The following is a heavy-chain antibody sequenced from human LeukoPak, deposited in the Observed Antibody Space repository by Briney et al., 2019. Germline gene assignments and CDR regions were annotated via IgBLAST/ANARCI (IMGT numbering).Heavy chain of an antibody. J-gene: IGHJ4*02. CDR3: ARDKWDGGWYFDY. Sequence: SETLSLTCAVYGGSFSGYYWSWIRQPPGKGLEWIGEINHSGSTNYNPSLKSRVTISVDTSKNQFSLKLSSVTAADTAVYYCARDKWDGGWYFDYWGQGTLVTVSS. CDR2: INHSGST. V-gene: IGHV4-34*01. CDR1: GGSFSGYY. D-gene: IGHD6-19*01.